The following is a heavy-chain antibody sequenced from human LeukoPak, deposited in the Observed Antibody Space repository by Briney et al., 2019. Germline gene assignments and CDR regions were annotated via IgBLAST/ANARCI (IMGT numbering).Heavy chain of an antibody. CDR1: GGSISSSTYY. CDR3: ARDRIAAARGYFDP. D-gene: IGHD6-13*01. CDR2: ISYTGTT. J-gene: IGHJ5*02. V-gene: IGHV4-39*07. Sequence: SDTLSLTCIISGGSISSSTYYWGWIRQPPGKGLEWIGSISYTGTTYYNPSLKSRVTISVDKSKNQFSLKLSSVTAADTAVYYCARDRIAAARGYFDPWGQGTLVTVSS.